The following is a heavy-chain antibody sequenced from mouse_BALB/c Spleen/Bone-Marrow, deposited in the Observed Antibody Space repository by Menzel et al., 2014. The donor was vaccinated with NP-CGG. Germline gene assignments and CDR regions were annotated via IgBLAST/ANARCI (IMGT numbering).Heavy chain of an antibody. CDR3: AEGYDSWFAY. D-gene: IGHD2-2*01. J-gene: IGHJ3*01. CDR1: GFNIEDTY. CDR2: IDPANGNT. V-gene: IGHV14-3*02. Sequence: EVMLVESGAELVKPGASVKLSCTAPGFNIEDTYVHWVKQRPEQGLEWIGRIDPANGNTKYDPKFQGKATVTSDTSSNTAYLHLNSLTSEDTAVYYCAEGYDSWFAYWGQGTLVTVSA.